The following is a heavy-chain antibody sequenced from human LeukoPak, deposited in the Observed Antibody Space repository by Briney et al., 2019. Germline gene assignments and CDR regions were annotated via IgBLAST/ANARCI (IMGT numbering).Heavy chain of an antibody. J-gene: IGHJ4*02. CDR3: ARTLGYCSGGSCYPGFDY. Sequence: SETLSLTCTVSGGSISSSSYYWGWIRQPPGKGLEWIGSIYYSGSTYYNPSLKSRVTISVDTSKNQFSLKLSSVTAADTAVYYCARTLGYCSGGSCYPGFDYWGQGTLVTDSS. CDR2: IYYSGST. CDR1: GGSISSSSYY. D-gene: IGHD2-15*01. V-gene: IGHV4-39*01.